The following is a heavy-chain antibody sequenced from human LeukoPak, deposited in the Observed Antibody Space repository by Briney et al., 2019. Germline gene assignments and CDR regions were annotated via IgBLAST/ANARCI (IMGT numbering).Heavy chain of an antibody. Sequence: SGGSLRLSCEASGFTFSSYAMNWVRQAPGKGLEWVSGISGSGGSTYYADSVKGRFTISRDNSKNTLYLQMNSLRAEDTAVYYCAKDTCSGGSCYWPFDCWGQGTLVTVSS. CDR3: AKDTCSGGSCYWPFDC. D-gene: IGHD2-15*01. J-gene: IGHJ4*02. CDR2: ISGSGGST. V-gene: IGHV3-23*01. CDR1: GFTFSSYA.